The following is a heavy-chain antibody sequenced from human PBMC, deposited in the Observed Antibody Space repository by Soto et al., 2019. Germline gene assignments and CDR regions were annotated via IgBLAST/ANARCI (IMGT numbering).Heavy chain of an antibody. J-gene: IGHJ6*02. CDR2: IIPIFGTA. V-gene: IGHV1-69*13. CDR3: ATKGMVRGVRDGYYYGMDV. Sequence: SVKVSCKASGGTFSSYAISWVRQAPGQGLEWMGGIIPIFGTANYAQKFQGRVTITADESTSTAYMELSSLRSEDTAVYYCATKGMVRGVRDGYYYGMDVWGQGTTVTSP. CDR1: GGTFSSYA. D-gene: IGHD3-10*01.